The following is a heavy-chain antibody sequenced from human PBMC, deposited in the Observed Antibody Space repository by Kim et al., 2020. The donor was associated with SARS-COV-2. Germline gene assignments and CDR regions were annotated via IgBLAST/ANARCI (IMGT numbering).Heavy chain of an antibody. D-gene: IGHD2-21*02. V-gene: IGHV1-69*13. Sequence: SVKVSCKASGGTFSSYVISWVRQAPGQGLEWMGGIIPIFGTANYAQKFQGRVTITADESTSTAYMELSSLRSEDTVVYYCARSPYCGGDCYSGGMDVWGQGTTVIVSS. J-gene: IGHJ6*02. CDR3: ARSPYCGGDCYSGGMDV. CDR2: IIPIFGTA. CDR1: GGTFSSYV.